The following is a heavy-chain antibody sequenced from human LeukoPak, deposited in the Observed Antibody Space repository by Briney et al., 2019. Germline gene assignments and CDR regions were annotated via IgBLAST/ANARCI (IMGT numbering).Heavy chain of an antibody. CDR1: GYTFTSYH. CDR2: IKSTGDTT. J-gene: IGHJ4*02. D-gene: IGHD2-2*01. V-gene: IGHV1-46*01. CDR3: VREDARTYYFAF. Sequence: ASVPVSFKTSGYTFTSYHMHWVRQAPGQGLEWVAIIKSTGDTTVYAQKFQGRVTVTRDTATSTVYMDLSSLSSEETAVYYCVREDARTYYFAFWGPGTLVTVSS.